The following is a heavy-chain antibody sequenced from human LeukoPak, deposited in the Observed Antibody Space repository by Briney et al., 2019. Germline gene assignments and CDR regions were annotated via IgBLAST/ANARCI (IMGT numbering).Heavy chain of an antibody. CDR3: AKLPYGSASYPLDY. D-gene: IGHD3-10*01. CDR2: ISDNGGTT. Sequence: PGGSLRLSCAASGLTSSNYAMSWVRQAPGKGLEWVSTISDNGGTTYYADSVKGRFTSSRDNSKNTLYLQMNSLRADDTAVYYCAKLPYGSASYPLDYWGQGILVTVSS. J-gene: IGHJ4*02. CDR1: GLTSSNYA. V-gene: IGHV3-23*01.